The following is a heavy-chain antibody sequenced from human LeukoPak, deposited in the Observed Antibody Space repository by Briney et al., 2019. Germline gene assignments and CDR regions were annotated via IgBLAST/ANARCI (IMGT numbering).Heavy chain of an antibody. Sequence: ASVKVSCMASGYTFTRYYMHWVRQAPGQGLEWMGIINPSGGSTTYAPNFQGRVTMTRDTSTSTVYMELSSLRSEDTAVYFCARGGTDDYDSSGFAGYWGQGTLVTVSS. CDR3: ARGGTDDYDSSGFAGY. CDR1: GYTFTRYY. CDR2: INPSGGST. D-gene: IGHD3-22*01. J-gene: IGHJ4*02. V-gene: IGHV1-46*01.